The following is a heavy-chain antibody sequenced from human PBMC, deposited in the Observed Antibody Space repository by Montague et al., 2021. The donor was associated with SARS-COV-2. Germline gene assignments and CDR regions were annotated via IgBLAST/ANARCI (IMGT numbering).Heavy chain of an antibody. D-gene: IGHD3-9*01. CDR2: ITSDGGII. J-gene: IGHJ6*02. CDR3: ATLTQGLFDHGMDV. Sequence: SLRLSCAASGFTFSRHEVNWVRQAPGKGLEWVSYITSDGGIIYYADFVEGRFTISRDNAKNSLYLHMNSLRVGDTAVYYCATLTQGLFDHGMDVWGQGTTVTVSS. V-gene: IGHV3-48*03. CDR1: GFTFSRHE.